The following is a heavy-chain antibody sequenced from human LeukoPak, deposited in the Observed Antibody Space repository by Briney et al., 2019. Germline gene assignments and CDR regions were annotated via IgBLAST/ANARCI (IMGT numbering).Heavy chain of an antibody. CDR3: ASSTMVRGVLDY. D-gene: IGHD3-10*01. Sequence: PGGSLRLSCSASGFTVSSNYMSWVRQAPGKGLEWVSVIYSGGSTYYADSVKGRFTISRDNSKNTLYLQMNSLRAEDTAVYYCASSTMVRGVLDYWGQGTLVTVSS. J-gene: IGHJ4*02. V-gene: IGHV3-53*01. CDR1: GFTVSSNY. CDR2: IYSGGST.